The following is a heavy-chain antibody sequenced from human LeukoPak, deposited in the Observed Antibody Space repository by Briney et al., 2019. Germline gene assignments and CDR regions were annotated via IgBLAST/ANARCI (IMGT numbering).Heavy chain of an antibody. CDR3: ASSEGIAAAGGFDY. Sequence: GGSLRLSCAASGFTFSSYSMNWVRQAPGKGLEWVSSISSSSSYRYYADSVKGRFTISRDNAKNSLYLQMNSLRAEDTAVYYCASSEGIAAAGGFDYWGQGTLVTVSS. D-gene: IGHD6-13*01. CDR1: GFTFSSYS. J-gene: IGHJ4*02. V-gene: IGHV3-21*01. CDR2: ISSSSSYR.